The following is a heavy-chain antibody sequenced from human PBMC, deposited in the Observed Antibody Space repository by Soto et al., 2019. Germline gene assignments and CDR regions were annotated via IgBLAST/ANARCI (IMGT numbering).Heavy chain of an antibody. V-gene: IGHV4-31*03. CDR2: IYYTGAT. D-gene: IGHD3-22*01. Sequence: QVQLQESGPGLVKPSQTLSLTCTVSGDSISSGGAYYWSWIRQHPERGLEWIGYIYYTGATYYNPSLNSRVTVSIETSEGQFSLELRSVSAADTAVYFCARGGGMYESTGPFDYWGPGTLVTVSS. CDR1: GDSISSGGAYY. CDR3: ARGGGMYESTGPFDY. J-gene: IGHJ4*02.